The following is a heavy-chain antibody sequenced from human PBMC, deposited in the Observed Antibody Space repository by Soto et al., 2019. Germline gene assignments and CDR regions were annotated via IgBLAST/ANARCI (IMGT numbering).Heavy chain of an antibody. CDR2: ISGYDGDT. CDR1: GYSFTSYG. Sequence: QVQLVQSGAEVKKPGASVKVSCKASGYSFTSYGISWVRQAPGQGLEWMGWISGYDGDTNYEQNLQGRVTMTTDTTTRYAYKELGSLEFCRKGLYYCGRDFYSTGQAGGNDHWGQGTLVPVSS. V-gene: IGHV1-18*01. D-gene: IGHD1-1*01. J-gene: IGHJ4*02. CDR3: GRDFYSTGQAGGNDH.